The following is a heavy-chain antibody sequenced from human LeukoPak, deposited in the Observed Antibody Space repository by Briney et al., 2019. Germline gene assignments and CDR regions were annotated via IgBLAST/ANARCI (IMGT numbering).Heavy chain of an antibody. CDR1: GGSISGYY. Sequence: KASETLSLTCTVSGGSISGYYWSWIRQPPGKGLEWIGYIYYSGNTNYNPSLKSRVTISVDTSKNQFSLKLSSVTAADTAVYYCARIVAYGYGYIDYWGHGTLVTVSS. CDR3: ARIVAYGYGYIDY. J-gene: IGHJ4*01. V-gene: IGHV4-59*01. CDR2: IYYSGNT. D-gene: IGHD5-18*01.